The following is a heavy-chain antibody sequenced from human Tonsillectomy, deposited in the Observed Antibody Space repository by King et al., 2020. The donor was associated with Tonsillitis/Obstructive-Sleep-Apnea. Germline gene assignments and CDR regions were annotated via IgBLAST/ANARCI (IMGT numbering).Heavy chain of an antibody. CDR2: IYPGDSDT. J-gene: IGHJ3*02. Sequence: EVQLVESGAEVKKPGESLKISCKGSGNSFTRYWIGWVRQMPGKGLEWMGIIYPGDSDTSYSPSFQGQVTISADKSTTTAYLQWSSLKASDTAMYYCALPVAVDVAFNIWGQGTMVTVSS. V-gene: IGHV5-51*01. CDR3: ALPVAVDVAFNI. CDR1: GNSFTRYW.